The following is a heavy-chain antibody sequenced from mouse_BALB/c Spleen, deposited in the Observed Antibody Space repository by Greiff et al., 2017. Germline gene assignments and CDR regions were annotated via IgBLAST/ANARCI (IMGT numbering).Heavy chain of an antibody. CDR1: GYNIKDTY. CDR2: IDPANGNT. Sequence: VQLQQSGAELVKPGASVKLSCTASGYNIKDTYMHWVKQRPEQGLEWIGRIDPANGNTKYDPKFQGKATITADTSSNTAYLQLSSLASEDTAVYYCARGGNSDYWGEGTTLTVSS. J-gene: IGHJ2*01. V-gene: IGHV14-3*02. CDR3: ARGGNSDY.